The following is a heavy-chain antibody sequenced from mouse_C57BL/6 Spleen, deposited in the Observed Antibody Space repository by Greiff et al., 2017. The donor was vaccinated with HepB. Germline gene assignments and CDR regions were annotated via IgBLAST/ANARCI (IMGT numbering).Heavy chain of an antibody. V-gene: IGHV1-80*01. J-gene: IGHJ4*01. Sequence: QVQLQQSGAELVKPGASVKISCKASGYAFSSYWMNWVKQRPGKGLEWIGQIYPGDGDTNYNGKFKGKATLTADKSSSTAYMQLSSLTSEDSAVYFCARWDDYPYAMDYWGQGTSVTVSS. CDR1: GYAFSSYW. CDR3: ARWDDYPYAMDY. D-gene: IGHD2-4*01. CDR2: IYPGDGDT.